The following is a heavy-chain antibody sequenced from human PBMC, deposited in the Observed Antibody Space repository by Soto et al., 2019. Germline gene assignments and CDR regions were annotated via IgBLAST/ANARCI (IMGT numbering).Heavy chain of an antibody. CDR2: IYYSGST. D-gene: IGHD3-10*01. J-gene: IGHJ3*01. V-gene: IGHV4-59*01. Sequence: PSETLSLTCTVSGGSIGSYYWSWIRQPPGKGLEWIGYIYYSGSTKYNPSLKSRVTISVDTSKNRFSLRLSSVTAADTAVYYCARVWGGAFDFWGQGTMVTVSS. CDR3: ARVWGGAFDF. CDR1: GGSIGSYY.